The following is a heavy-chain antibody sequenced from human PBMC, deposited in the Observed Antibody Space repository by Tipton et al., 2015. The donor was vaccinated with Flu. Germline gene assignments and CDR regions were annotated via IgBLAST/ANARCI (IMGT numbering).Heavy chain of an antibody. Sequence: TLSLTCAVYGGSFSGYYWSWIRQPPGKGLEWIGEINHSGSTNCNPSLKSRVTISVDTSKNQFSLKLSSVTAADTAVYYCARGGYSYGYGKNYYYYGMDVWGQGTTVTVSS. CDR2: INHSGST. J-gene: IGHJ6*02. CDR3: ARGGYSYGYGKNYYYYGMDV. D-gene: IGHD5-18*01. V-gene: IGHV4-34*01. CDR1: GGSFSGYY.